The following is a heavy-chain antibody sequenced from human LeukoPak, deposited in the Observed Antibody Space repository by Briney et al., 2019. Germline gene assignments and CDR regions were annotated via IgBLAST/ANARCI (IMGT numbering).Heavy chain of an antibody. J-gene: IGHJ3*02. V-gene: IGHV5-51*01. CDR3: ARRDYSDSSGYPWSAFDI. CDR2: IYPGDSDT. D-gene: IGHD3-22*01. CDR1: GYSFTSYW. Sequence: ESLKISCKGSGYSFTSYWIGWVRQMPGKGLEWMGIIYPGDSDTGYSPSFQGQVTISADKSISTAYLQWSSLKASDTAMYYCARRDYSDSSGYPWSAFDIWGQGTMVTVAS.